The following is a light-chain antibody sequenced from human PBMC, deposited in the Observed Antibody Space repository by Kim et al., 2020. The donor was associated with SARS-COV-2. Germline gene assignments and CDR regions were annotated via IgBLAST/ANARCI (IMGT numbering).Light chain of an antibody. V-gene: IGKV3-20*01. CDR1: QSVTSKY. J-gene: IGKJ4*01. CDR3: QQYVTPLT. CDR2: GAS. Sequence: EIVLTQSPGTLSLSPGERATFSCRASQSVTSKYLAWYQQKPGQAPRLLIYGASNRATGIPDRFSGGGSGTDFTLTITRLESEDSAVYYCQQYVTPLTFGGGTKVEIK.